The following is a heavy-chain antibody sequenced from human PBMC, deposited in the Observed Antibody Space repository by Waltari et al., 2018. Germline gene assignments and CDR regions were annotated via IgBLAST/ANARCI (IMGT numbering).Heavy chain of an antibody. CDR3: AGVAWHYSVRIVY. V-gene: IGHV4-38-2*01. D-gene: IGHD1-7*01. J-gene: IGHJ4*02. CDR1: GHSIRSAYF. Sequence: QVQLQESGPGLVKPSETLSLTCAVFGHSIRSAYFWGWIRQPPGKGLEWIVTTHHDGTTFDNPSRRRRSPISLETSTTQYSLRLSAVTAADTAVYYCAGVAWHYSVRIVYWVQGTLVTVSS. CDR2: THHDGTT.